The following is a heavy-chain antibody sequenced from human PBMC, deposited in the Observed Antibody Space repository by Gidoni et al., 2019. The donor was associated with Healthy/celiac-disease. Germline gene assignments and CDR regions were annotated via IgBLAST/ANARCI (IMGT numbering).Heavy chain of an antibody. CDR3: AKDRTGFDY. J-gene: IGHJ4*02. CDR2: ISWNSGSI. D-gene: IGHD2-8*02. V-gene: IGHV3-9*01. CDR1: GFTFDDYA. Sequence: EVQLVESGGGLVQPGRSLRLSCAASGFTFDDYAMHWVRQAPGKGLGWVSGISWNSGSIGYADSVKGRFTISRDNAKNSLYLQMNSLRAEDTALYYCAKDRTGFDYWGQGTLVTVSS.